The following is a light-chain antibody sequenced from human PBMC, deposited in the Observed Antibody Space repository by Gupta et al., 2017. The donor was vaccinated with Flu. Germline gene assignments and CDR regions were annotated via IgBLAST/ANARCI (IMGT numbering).Light chain of an antibody. J-gene: IGKJ1*01. CDR3: QQRGNWPT. V-gene: IGKV3-11*01. Sequence: SPATLSLCPGERTTLSCRASQSVGSYLAWYQQKPGQAPRLLIYDASNRATGIPARFSGSGSGTDFTLTIMRLEPEEFEVYCCQQRGNWPTFGQGTQVEIK. CDR2: DAS. CDR1: QSVGSY.